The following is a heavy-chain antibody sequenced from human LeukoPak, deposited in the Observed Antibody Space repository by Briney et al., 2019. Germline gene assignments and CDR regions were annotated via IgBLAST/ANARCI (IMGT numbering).Heavy chain of an antibody. Sequence: GGSLRLSCAASGVTFSNYNMNWVRQAPGKGLEWVSSTIIINNYKYNADSVKGRFTISRDNAKNSLYLQMDSLRAEDTAVYYCARALADDFWSGYSDTWGQGTLVTVSS. CDR2: TIIINNYK. CDR3: ARALADDFWSGYSDT. V-gene: IGHV3-21*01. D-gene: IGHD3-3*01. J-gene: IGHJ5*02. CDR1: GVTFSNYN.